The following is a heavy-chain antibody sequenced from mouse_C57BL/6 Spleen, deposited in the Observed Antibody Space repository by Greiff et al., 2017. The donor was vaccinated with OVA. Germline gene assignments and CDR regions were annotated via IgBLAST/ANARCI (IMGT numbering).Heavy chain of an antibody. CDR3: ARWGLLGYAMDY. D-gene: IGHD3-3*01. CDR1: GYTFTSYW. Sequence: QVQLQQPGAELVKPGASVKLSCKASGYTFTSYWMPWVKQRPGRGLEWIGRLVPNSGGTQYNEKFKSKATLTVDKPSSTAYMQLSSLTSEDSAVYYCARWGLLGYAMDYWGQGTSVTVSS. V-gene: IGHV1-72*01. CDR2: LVPNSGGT. J-gene: IGHJ4*01.